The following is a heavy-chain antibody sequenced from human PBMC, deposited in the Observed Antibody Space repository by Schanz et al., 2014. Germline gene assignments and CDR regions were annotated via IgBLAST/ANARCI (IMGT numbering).Heavy chain of an antibody. CDR2: IYYSGST. Sequence: QVQLQESGPGLVKPSETLSLTCTVSGGSISSFYWSWIRQPPGKGLEWIANIYYSGSTNYNPSLKSRVTISADTSKNQFSLKMRSVTAADTAVYYCAWTFYFASGTYHTPNYYYGLDVWGQGTTVTVSS. CDR1: GGSISSFY. J-gene: IGHJ6*02. V-gene: IGHV4-59*01. D-gene: IGHD3-10*01. CDR3: AWTFYFASGTYHTPNYYYGLDV.